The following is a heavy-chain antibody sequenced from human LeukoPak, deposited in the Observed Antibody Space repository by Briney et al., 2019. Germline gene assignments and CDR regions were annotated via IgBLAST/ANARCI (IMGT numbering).Heavy chain of an antibody. Sequence: GGSLRLSCAASGFSFSSYSMNWVRQAPGKGLEWVSSISSGSTYIFYADSVRGRFTISRDNAKNSLYLQMNSLRAEDTAVYYCARAVVVAATVKWFDPWGQGTLVTVSS. D-gene: IGHD2-15*01. J-gene: IGHJ5*02. V-gene: IGHV3-21*01. CDR3: ARAVVVAATVKWFDP. CDR2: ISSGSTYI. CDR1: GFSFSSYS.